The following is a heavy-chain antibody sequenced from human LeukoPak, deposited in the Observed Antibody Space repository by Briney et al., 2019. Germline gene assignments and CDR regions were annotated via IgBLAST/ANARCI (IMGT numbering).Heavy chain of an antibody. CDR1: GFTFSSYS. V-gene: IGHV3-21*01. D-gene: IGHD5-18*01. CDR2: ISSSSSYI. Sequence: PGGSLRLSRAASGFTFSSYSMNWVRQAPGKGLEWVSSISSSSSYIYYADSVKGRFTISRDNAKNSLYLQMNSLRAEDTAVYYCAKDTAMGYYYGMDVWGQGTTVTVSS. CDR3: AKDTAMGYYYGMDV. J-gene: IGHJ6*02.